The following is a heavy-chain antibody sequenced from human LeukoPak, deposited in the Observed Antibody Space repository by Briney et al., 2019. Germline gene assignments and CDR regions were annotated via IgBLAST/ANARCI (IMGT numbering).Heavy chain of an antibody. CDR1: GFTFSSYS. CDR3: ARESAAAGRYYFDY. CDR2: ISSSSSTI. V-gene: IGHV3-48*01. D-gene: IGHD6-13*01. Sequence: GGSLRLSCAASGFTFSSYSMNWVRQAPGKGLEWVSYISSSSSTIYYADSVKGRFTISGDNAKNSLYLQMNSLRAEDTAVYYCARESAAAGRYYFDYWGQGTLVTVSS. J-gene: IGHJ4*02.